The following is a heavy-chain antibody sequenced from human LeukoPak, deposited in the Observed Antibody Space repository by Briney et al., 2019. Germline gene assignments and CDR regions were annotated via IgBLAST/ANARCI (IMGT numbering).Heavy chain of an antibody. CDR3: ARDSRGYSSGSFDY. Sequence: GGSLRLSCAASGFTFSSYAMSWVRQAPGKGLEWVSAISGSGGSTYYADSVKGRFTISRDNSKNTLYLQMNSLRAEDTAVYYCARDSRGYSSGSFDYWGQGTLVTVSS. D-gene: IGHD6-19*01. CDR1: GFTFSSYA. J-gene: IGHJ4*02. V-gene: IGHV3-23*01. CDR2: ISGSGGST.